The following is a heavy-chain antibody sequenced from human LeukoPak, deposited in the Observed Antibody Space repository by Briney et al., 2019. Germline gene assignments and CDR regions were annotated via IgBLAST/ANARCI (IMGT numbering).Heavy chain of an antibody. CDR3: ARGNNDFAYDP. CDR1: GFILSDFD. J-gene: IGHJ5*02. Sequence: GGSLRLSCAASGFILSDFDMNWVRQAPGKGLEWVSYFSTSGSYIHYADSVKGRFTIFRDDAKNSLYLQLDSLTVEDTAVYFCARGNNDFAYDPWGQGTLVTVSS. CDR2: FSTSGSYI. D-gene: IGHD3-3*01. V-gene: IGHV3-21*01.